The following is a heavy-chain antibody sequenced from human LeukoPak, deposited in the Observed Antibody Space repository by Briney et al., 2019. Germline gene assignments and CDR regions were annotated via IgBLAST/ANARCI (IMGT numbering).Heavy chain of an antibody. CDR1: NYSFTSNG. J-gene: IGHJ4*02. CDR3: ARDQQWLDPARHGFDY. D-gene: IGHD6-19*01. CDR2: ISAYNGNT. V-gene: IGHV1-18*01. Sequence: GASVKLSCKASNYSFTSNGISWVRQFLGQGLEWMVWISAYNGNTNYAQKFQGRVTMTTDTSTSTGYMELRSLRSDDTAVYYCARDQQWLDPARHGFDYWGQGTLVTVSS.